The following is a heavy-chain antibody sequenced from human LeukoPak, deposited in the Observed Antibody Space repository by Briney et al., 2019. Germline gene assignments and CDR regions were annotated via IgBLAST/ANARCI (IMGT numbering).Heavy chain of an antibody. CDR2: ISSSGSTI. CDR3: AELGITMIGGV. D-gene: IGHD3-10*02. CDR1: GFTFSSYE. J-gene: IGHJ6*04. V-gene: IGHV3-48*03. Sequence: GGSLRLSCAASGFTFSSYEMNWVRQAPGKGLEWVSYISSSGSTIYYADSVKGRFTTSRDNAKNSLYLQMNSLRAEDTAVYYCAELGITMIGGVWGKGTTVTISS.